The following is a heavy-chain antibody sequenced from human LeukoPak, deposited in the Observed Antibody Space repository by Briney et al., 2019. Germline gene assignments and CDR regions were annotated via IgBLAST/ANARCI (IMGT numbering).Heavy chain of an antibody. CDR3: ATYPYYDSSGYYGGA. Sequence: GASVKVSCKTSGYTLTGYYMHWVRQAPGQGREWMGWINPNSGGTNYAQKFQGRVTMTRDTSISTAYMELSRLRSDDTAVYYCATYPYYDSSGYYGGAWGQGTLVTVSS. J-gene: IGHJ5*02. D-gene: IGHD3-22*01. V-gene: IGHV1-2*02. CDR1: GYTLTGYY. CDR2: INPNSGGT.